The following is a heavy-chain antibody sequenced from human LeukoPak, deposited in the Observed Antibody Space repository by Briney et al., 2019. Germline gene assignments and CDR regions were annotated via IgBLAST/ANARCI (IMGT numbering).Heavy chain of an antibody. J-gene: IGHJ4*02. V-gene: IGHV3-30*18. Sequence: PGRSLRLSCAASGFTFSSYGMHWVRQAPGKGLEWVAVISYDGSNKYYADSVKGRFTISRDNSKNTLYLQMNSLRAEDTAVYYCAKARGGAYCGGDCFASFDYWGQGTLVTVSS. CDR2: ISYDGSNK. CDR3: AKARGGAYCGGDCFASFDY. D-gene: IGHD2-21*01. CDR1: GFTFSSYG.